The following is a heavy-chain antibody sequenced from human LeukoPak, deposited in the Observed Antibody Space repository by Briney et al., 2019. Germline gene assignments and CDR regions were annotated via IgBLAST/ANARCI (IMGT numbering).Heavy chain of an antibody. D-gene: IGHD2-2*01. Sequence: GGSLRLSCAASGFTFSSYAMSWVRQAPGKGLEWVSAISGSGGSTYYADSVKGRFTISRDNAKNSLYLQMNSLRAEDTAVYYCASFPYCSSTSCYMEYGMDVWGQGTTVTVSS. CDR2: ISGSGGST. CDR1: GFTFSSYA. V-gene: IGHV3-23*01. J-gene: IGHJ6*02. CDR3: ASFPYCSSTSCYMEYGMDV.